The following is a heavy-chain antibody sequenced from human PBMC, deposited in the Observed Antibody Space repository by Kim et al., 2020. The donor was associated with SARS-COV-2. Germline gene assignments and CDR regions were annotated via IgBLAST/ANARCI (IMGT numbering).Heavy chain of an antibody. CDR1: GFTFSSYG. V-gene: IGHV3-33*01. Sequence: GGSLRLSCAASGFTFSSYGMHWVRQAPGKGLEWVAVIWYDGSNKYYADSVKGRFTISRDNSKNTLYLQMNSLRAEDTAVYYCARATEGTGIAVAGPDYWGQGTLVTVSS. CDR2: IWYDGSNK. CDR3: ARATEGTGIAVAGPDY. J-gene: IGHJ4*02. D-gene: IGHD6-19*01.